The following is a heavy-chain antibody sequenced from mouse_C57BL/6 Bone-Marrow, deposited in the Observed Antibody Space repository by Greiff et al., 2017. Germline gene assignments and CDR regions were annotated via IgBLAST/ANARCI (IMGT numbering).Heavy chain of an antibody. D-gene: IGHD1-1*01. CDR1: GYTFTSYW. CDR3: ARCYYGSSWDYFDY. Sequence: QVQLQQPGAELVMPGASVKLSCKASGYTFTSYWMHWVKQRPGQGLEWIGEIDPSDSYTNYNQKFKGKSTLTVDKSSSTAYMQLSSLTSEDSAVYYCARCYYGSSWDYFDYWGQGTTLTVSS. CDR2: IDPSDSYT. J-gene: IGHJ2*01. V-gene: IGHV1-69*01.